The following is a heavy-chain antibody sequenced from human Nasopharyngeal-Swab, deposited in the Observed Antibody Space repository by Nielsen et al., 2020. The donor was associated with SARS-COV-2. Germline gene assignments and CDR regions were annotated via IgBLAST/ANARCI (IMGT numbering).Heavy chain of an antibody. J-gene: IGHJ4*02. CDR3: ARGGGDYLPIDS. CDR2: ISGSNTYT. Sequence: GGSLRLSCAASGFTFSDYYMSWIRQAPGKGLEWLSYISGSNTYTNYADSVKGRFTVSRDNAKNSLFLQMNSLRAEDMAVYYCARGGGDYLPIDSWGQRTLVTVSS. V-gene: IGHV3-11*05. CDR1: GFTFSDYY. D-gene: IGHD4-17*01.